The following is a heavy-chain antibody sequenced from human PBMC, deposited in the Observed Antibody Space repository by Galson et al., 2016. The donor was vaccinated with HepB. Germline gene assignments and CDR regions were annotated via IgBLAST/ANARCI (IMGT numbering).Heavy chain of an antibody. CDR3: ARSVEGAGTFGF. Sequence: CAASGPFSDYFMSWIRQAPGKGLEWISYISSGGHTMYYADSVEGRFTISRDDAKNALYLQMTSLRAEDTAVYYCARSVEGAGTFGFWGQGTLVTVSS. CDR2: ISSGGHTM. J-gene: IGHJ4*02. CDR1: GPFSDYF. D-gene: IGHD1-1*01. V-gene: IGHV3-11*01.